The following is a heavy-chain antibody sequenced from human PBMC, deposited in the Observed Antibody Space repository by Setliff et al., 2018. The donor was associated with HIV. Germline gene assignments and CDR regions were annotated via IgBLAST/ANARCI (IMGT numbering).Heavy chain of an antibody. CDR2: MNPNSGNT. D-gene: IGHD3-22*01. CDR1: GYTFSSYD. V-gene: IGHV1-8*02. J-gene: IGHJ6*03. Sequence: ASVKVSCKASGYTFSSYDINWVRQATGQGLAWMGWMNPNSGNTGYAQKFQGRVTMTRDTSISTAYMELNNLKFEETAVYYCARARRDSYDRGRRNHYYIDVWGKGTTVTVSS. CDR3: ARARRDSYDRGRRNHYYIDV.